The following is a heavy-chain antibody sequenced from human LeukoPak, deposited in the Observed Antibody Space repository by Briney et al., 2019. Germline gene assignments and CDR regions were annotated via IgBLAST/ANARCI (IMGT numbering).Heavy chain of an antibody. D-gene: IGHD6-6*01. J-gene: IGHJ5*02. CDR1: GFAFSDYY. CDR3: ARERGWQLVVGEWFDP. CDR2: ISSSGSTI. Sequence: PGGSLRLSCAASGFAFSDYYMSWIRQAPGKGLEWVSYISSSGSTIYYADSVKGRFTISRDNAKNSLYLQMNSLRAEDTAVYYCARERGWQLVVGEWFDPWGQGTLVTVSS. V-gene: IGHV3-11*01.